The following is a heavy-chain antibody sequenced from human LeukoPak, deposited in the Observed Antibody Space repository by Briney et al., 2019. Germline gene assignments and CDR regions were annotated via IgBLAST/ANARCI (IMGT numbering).Heavy chain of an antibody. Sequence: GGSLRLSCAASGFIFSSYAMSWVRLAPGKGLEWISVISGSGGRTDYADSVKGRFTISRDNSKNTLYLQMDSLRDEDTAVYYCARGDFWSGYYTGLYWGQGTLVTVSS. CDR2: ISGSGGRT. J-gene: IGHJ4*02. D-gene: IGHD3-3*01. CDR1: GFIFSSYA. V-gene: IGHV3-23*01. CDR3: ARGDFWSGYYTGLY.